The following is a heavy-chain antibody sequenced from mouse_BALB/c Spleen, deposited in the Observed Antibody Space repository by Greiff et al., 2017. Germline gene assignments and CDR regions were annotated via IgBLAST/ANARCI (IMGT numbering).Heavy chain of an antibody. Sequence: DVQLVESGGGLVKPGGSLKLSCAASGFTFSDYYMYWVRQTPEKRLEWVATISDGGSYTYYPDSVKGRFTIARDNAKNNLYLQMSSLKSEDTAMYCCARDRGRIYAMDYWGQGTSVTVSS. CDR3: ARDRGRIYAMDY. D-gene: IGHD1-1*01. CDR1: GFTFSDYY. V-gene: IGHV5-4*02. CDR2: ISDGGSYT. J-gene: IGHJ4*01.